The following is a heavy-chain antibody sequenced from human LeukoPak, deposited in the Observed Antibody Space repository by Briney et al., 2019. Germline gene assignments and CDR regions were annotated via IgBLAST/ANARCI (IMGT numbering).Heavy chain of an antibody. J-gene: IGHJ4*02. CDR3: ARAGGGATCYFDY. CDR1: GFTFSSYA. CDR2: ISGSGGST. V-gene: IGHV3-23*01. D-gene: IGHD1-26*01. Sequence: GGSLRLSCAASGFTFSSYAMSWVRQAPGEGLEWVSAISGSGGSTYYADSVKGRFTISRDNSKNTLYLQMNSLRAEDTAVYYCARAGGGATCYFDYWGQGTLVTVSS.